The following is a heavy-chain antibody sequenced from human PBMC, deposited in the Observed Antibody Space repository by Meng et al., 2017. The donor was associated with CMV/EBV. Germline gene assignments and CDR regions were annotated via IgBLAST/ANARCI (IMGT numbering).Heavy chain of an antibody. J-gene: IGHJ6*02. CDR1: GFTFSSYW. CDR2: INSDGSST. Sequence: GESLKISCAASGFTFSSYWMHWVRQAPGKGLVWVSRINSDGSSTSYADSVKGRFTISRDNAKNTLYLQMNSLRAEDTAVYYCEREVRDSSSWGYGMDVWGQGTTVTVSS. D-gene: IGHD6-13*01. V-gene: IGHV3-74*01. CDR3: EREVRDSSSWGYGMDV.